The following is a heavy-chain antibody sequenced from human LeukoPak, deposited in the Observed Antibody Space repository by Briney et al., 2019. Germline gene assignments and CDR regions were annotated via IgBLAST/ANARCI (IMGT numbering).Heavy chain of an antibody. D-gene: IGHD2-15*01. CDR1: GFTFDDYA. CDR3: AKQSCSGGRCHCLDF. CDR2: ISGDGSKA. V-gene: IGHV3-43*02. J-gene: IGHJ4*02. Sequence: GGSLRLSCAASGFTFDDYAMHWVRQAPGKGLEWVSLISGDGSKAYYADSVKGRFTIPRDNTKNSLYLQMNSLRTEDTAFYYCAKQSCSGGRCHCLDFWGQGNLVTVSS.